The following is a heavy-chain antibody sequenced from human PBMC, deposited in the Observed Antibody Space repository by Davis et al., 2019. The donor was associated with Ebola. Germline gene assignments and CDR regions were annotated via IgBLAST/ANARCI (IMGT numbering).Heavy chain of an antibody. CDR3: ASGEGGNWYGNKFDP. V-gene: IGHV3-30-3*01. J-gene: IGHJ5*02. D-gene: IGHD1-1*01. CDR2: ISYDGSNK. CDR1: GFTFSSYA. Sequence: GESLKISCAASGFTFSSYAMHWVRQAPGKGLEWVAVISYDGSNKYYADSVKGRFTISRDNSKNTLSLQMNSLRAEDTAVYYCASGEGGNWYGNKFDPWGQGTLVTVSS.